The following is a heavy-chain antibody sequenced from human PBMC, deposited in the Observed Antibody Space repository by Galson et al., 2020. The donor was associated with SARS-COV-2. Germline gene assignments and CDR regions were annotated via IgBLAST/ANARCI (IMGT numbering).Heavy chain of an antibody. Sequence: TGGSLRLSCAASGFTFSSYGMHWVRQAPGKGLEWVAVISYDGSNKYYADSVKGRFTISRDNSKNTLYLQMNSLRAEDTAVYYCAKDWGYCRGGSCRWYYYGMDVWGQGTTVTVSS. CDR1: GFTFSSYG. CDR3: AKDWGYCRGGSCRWYYYGMDV. CDR2: ISYDGSNK. V-gene: IGHV3-30*18. J-gene: IGHJ6*02. D-gene: IGHD2-15*01.